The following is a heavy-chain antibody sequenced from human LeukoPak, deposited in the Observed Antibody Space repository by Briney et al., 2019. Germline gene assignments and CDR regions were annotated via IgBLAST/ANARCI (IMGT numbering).Heavy chain of an antibody. CDR2: MNPNSGNT. CDR3: ARGGTYYYDSRDFDY. J-gene: IGHJ4*02. Sequence: GASVKVSCKAPGYTFTSYDINWVRQATGQGLEWMGWMNPNSGNTGYAQKFQGRDTMTRNTSISTAYMELSSLRSEDTAVYYCARGGTYYYDSRDFDYWGQGTLVTVSS. V-gene: IGHV1-8*01. D-gene: IGHD3-22*01. CDR1: GYTFTSYD.